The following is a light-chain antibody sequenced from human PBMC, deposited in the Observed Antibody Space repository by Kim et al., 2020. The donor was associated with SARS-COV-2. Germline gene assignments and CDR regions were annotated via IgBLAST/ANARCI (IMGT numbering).Light chain of an antibody. CDR3: QRYTTYST. Sequence: DIQMTQSPSTLSASIGDGVTITCRASQSISTWLAWYQQKPGKAPKLLIYNASSLQSGVPSRFSGSGSGTEFTLTISSLQPDDFATYYCQRYTTYSTFGQGTKVDIK. V-gene: IGKV1-5*03. J-gene: IGKJ1*01. CDR2: NAS. CDR1: QSISTW.